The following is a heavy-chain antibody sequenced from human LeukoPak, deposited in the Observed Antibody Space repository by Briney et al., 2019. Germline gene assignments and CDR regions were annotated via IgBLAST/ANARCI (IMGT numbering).Heavy chain of an antibody. CDR3: ARQGQWLAEGVDY. Sequence: GESLKISRKGSGYSFTSYWIGWVRQMPGKGLEWMGIIYPGDSDTRYSPSFQGQVTISADKSISTAYLQWSSLKASDTAMYYCARQGQWLAEGVDYWGQGTLVTVSS. J-gene: IGHJ4*02. D-gene: IGHD6-19*01. CDR2: IYPGDSDT. V-gene: IGHV5-51*01. CDR1: GYSFTSYW.